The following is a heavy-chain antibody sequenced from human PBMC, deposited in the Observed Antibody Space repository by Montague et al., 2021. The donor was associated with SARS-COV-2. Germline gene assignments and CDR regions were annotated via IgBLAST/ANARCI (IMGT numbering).Heavy chain of an antibody. CDR2: IYWDDDK. CDR3: AHRGIAVAGPGFDP. V-gene: IGHV2-5*02. D-gene: IGHD6-19*01. CDR1: GFSLSASGVG. Sequence: PALVKPTQTLTLTCTFSGFSLSASGVGVGWIRQPPGKALEWLALIYWDDDKRYSPSLKSRLTITKDTSKNQVVLTMTNMVPVDTATYYCAHRGIAVAGPGFDPWGQGTLVTVSS. J-gene: IGHJ5*02.